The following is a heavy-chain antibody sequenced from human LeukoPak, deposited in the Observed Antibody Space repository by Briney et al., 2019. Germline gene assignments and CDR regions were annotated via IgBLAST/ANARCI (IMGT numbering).Heavy chain of an antibody. V-gene: IGHV1-18*01. D-gene: IGHD5-18*01. Sequence: GASVKVSCKASGYTFTSYGISWVRQAPGQGLEWMGWISAYNGNTNYAQKLQGRVTMTTDTSTSTAYMELRSLRSDDTAVYYCARDHRGYSYGYRNAFDTWGQGTMVTVSS. CDR3: ARDHRGYSYGYRNAFDT. J-gene: IGHJ3*02. CDR2: ISAYNGNT. CDR1: GYTFTSYG.